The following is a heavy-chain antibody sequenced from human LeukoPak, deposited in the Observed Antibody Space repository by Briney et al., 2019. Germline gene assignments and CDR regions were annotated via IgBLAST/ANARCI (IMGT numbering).Heavy chain of an antibody. V-gene: IGHV3-21*01. Sequence: GGSLRLSCAASGFTFSSYSMNWVRQAPGKGLEWVSSISSSSSYIYYADSVKGRFTISRDNAKNSLYLQMNSLRAEDTAVYYCARDPHSSVRLDYFDYWGQGTLVTVSS. D-gene: IGHD3-22*01. CDR3: ARDPHSSVRLDYFDY. CDR1: GFTFSSYS. J-gene: IGHJ4*02. CDR2: ISSSSSYI.